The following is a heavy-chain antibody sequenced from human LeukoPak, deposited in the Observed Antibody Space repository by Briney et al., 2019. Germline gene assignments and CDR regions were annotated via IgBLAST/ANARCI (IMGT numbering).Heavy chain of an antibody. CDR2: INHSGST. Sequence: SETLSLTCAVYGVSFSGYYWSWIRQPPGKGLEWIGEINHSGSTNYNPSLKSRVTISVDTSKNQFSLKLSSVTAADTAVYYCTRGLGLYSSSWYYWGQGTLVTVSS. CDR1: GVSFSGYY. D-gene: IGHD6-13*01. V-gene: IGHV4-34*01. CDR3: TRGLGLYSSSWYY. J-gene: IGHJ4*02.